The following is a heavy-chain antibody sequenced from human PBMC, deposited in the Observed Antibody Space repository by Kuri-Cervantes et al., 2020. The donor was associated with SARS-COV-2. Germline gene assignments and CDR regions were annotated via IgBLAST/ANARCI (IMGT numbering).Heavy chain of an antibody. CDR2: ISYDGSNK. J-gene: IGHJ3*02. Sequence: GGSLRLSCAASGFTFSSYAMHWVRQAPGKGLEWVAVISYDGSNKYYADSVKGRFTISRDNSKNTLYLQMNSLRAEDTAVYYCTRHDIWGQETMVTVSS. CDR3: TRHDI. V-gene: IGHV3-30-3*01. CDR1: GFTFSSYA.